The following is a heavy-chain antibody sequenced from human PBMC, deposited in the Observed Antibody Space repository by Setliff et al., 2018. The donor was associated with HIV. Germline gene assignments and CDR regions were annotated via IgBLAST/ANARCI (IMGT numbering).Heavy chain of an antibody. CDR3: ARDWPGYGFDI. CDR2: IRSGSGTV. J-gene: IGHJ3*02. Sequence: LRLSCAASGFTFSGYSMNWVRQSPGKGLEWVSYIRSGSGTVYYADSVRGRFTMSRDNAKNSLYLQMNSLRAEDTAVYYCARDWPGYGFDIWGQGTMVTVSS. D-gene: IGHD7-27*01. CDR1: GFTFSGYS. V-gene: IGHV3-48*01.